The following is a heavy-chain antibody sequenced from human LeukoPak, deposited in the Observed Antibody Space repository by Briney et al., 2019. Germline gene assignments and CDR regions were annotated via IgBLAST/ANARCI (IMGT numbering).Heavy chain of an antibody. J-gene: IGHJ3*02. Sequence: GGSLRLSCAASGFTFSSYGMHWVRQAPGKGLEWVAVIWYDGSNKYYADSVKGRFTISRDNSKNTLYLQMNSLRAEDTAVYYCARFGTRCSSTSCYRNVAFDIWGQGTMVPVPS. V-gene: IGHV3-33*01. CDR3: ARFGTRCSSTSCYRNVAFDI. D-gene: IGHD2-2*02. CDR2: IWYDGSNK. CDR1: GFTFSSYG.